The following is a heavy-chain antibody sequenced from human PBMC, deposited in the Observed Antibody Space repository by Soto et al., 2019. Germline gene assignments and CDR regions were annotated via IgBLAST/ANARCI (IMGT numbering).Heavy chain of an antibody. CDR1: GGSISSSSYY. J-gene: IGHJ4*02. V-gene: IGHV4-39*01. D-gene: IGHD3-10*01. Sequence: QLQLQESAPGLVKPSATLSLTCTVSGGSISSSSYYWGWIRQPPGKGLEWIGSIYYSGSTYYNPSLKRRGAVSVNTSKRQFSLKLSSVTAADTAVYYGARKNYGSGSYYDWGQGTLVTVS. CDR3: ARKNYGSGSYYD. CDR2: IYYSGST.